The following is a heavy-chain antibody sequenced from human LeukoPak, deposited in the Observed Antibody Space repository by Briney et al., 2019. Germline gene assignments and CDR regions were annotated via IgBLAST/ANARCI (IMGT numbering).Heavy chain of an antibody. Sequence: SVNVSCKASGGTFSSYAISWVRQAPGQGLEWMGGIIPIFGTANYAQKFQGRVTITADESTSTAYMELSSLRSEDTAVYYCARDLGKTFGGVIASDSWGQGTLVTVSS. CDR1: GGTFSSYA. V-gene: IGHV1-69*01. CDR2: IIPIFGTA. D-gene: IGHD3-16*02. CDR3: ARDLGKTFGGVIASDS. J-gene: IGHJ4*02.